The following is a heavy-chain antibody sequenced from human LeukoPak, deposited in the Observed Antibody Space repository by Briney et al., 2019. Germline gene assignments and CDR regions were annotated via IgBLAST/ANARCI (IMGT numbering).Heavy chain of an antibody. CDR3: ARGPSLVVVTAIPFDY. D-gene: IGHD2-21*02. V-gene: IGHV1-46*01. CDR1: GYPFTSYY. Sequence: ASVKVSCKASGYPFTSYYMHWVRQAPGQGLGWMGIINPSGGSTSYAQKFQGRVTMTRDTSTSTVYMELSSLRSEDTAVYYCARGPSLVVVTAIPFDYWGQGTLVTVSS. CDR2: INPSGGST. J-gene: IGHJ4*02.